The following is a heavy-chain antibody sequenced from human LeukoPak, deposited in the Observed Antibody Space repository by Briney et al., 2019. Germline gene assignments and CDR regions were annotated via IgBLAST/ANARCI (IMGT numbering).Heavy chain of an antibody. Sequence: PSETLSLTCAVYGGSFSGHYWSWIRQPPGKGLEWIGEINHSGSTNYNPSLKSRVTISVDTSKNQFSLKLSSVTAADTALYYCARSYCSSTSCYRAHYYYYMDVWGKGTTVTVSS. V-gene: IGHV4-34*01. CDR2: INHSGST. CDR3: ARSYCSSTSCYRAHYYYYMDV. J-gene: IGHJ6*03. CDR1: GGSFSGHY. D-gene: IGHD2-2*02.